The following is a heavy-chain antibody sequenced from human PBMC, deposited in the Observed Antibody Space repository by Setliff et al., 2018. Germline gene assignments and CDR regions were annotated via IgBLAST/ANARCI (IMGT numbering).Heavy chain of an antibody. CDR2: FDPEDGET. V-gene: IGHV1-24*01. CDR3: ATGAYYYDSSGYPAEYFQH. CDR1: GGTFSSYA. J-gene: IGHJ1*01. D-gene: IGHD3-22*01. Sequence: ASVKVSCKASGGTFSSYAISWVRQAPGKGLEWMGGFDPEDGETIYAQKFQGRVTMTEDTSTDTAYMELSSLRSEDTAVYYCATGAYYYDSSGYPAEYFQHWGQGTLVTVSS.